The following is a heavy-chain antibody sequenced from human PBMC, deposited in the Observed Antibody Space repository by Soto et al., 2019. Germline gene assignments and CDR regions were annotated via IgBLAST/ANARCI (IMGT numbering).Heavy chain of an antibody. Sequence: GASVKVSCKASGYTFTSYAMHWVRQAPGQRLEWMGWSNAGNGNTKYSQKFQGRVTITRDTSASTAYMELSSLRSEDTAVYYCARVPSAYSSSWTEFDYWGQGTLVTVSS. CDR3: ARVPSAYSSSWTEFDY. CDR2: SNAGNGNT. J-gene: IGHJ4*02. CDR1: GYTFTSYA. V-gene: IGHV1-3*01. D-gene: IGHD6-13*01.